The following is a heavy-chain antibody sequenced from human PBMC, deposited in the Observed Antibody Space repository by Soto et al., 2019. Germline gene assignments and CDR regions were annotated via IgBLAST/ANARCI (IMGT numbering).Heavy chain of an antibody. CDR2: IYQSGKT. D-gene: IGHD2-2*01. CDR3: ARLYCSSVSCYNDY. Sequence: QVQLQESGPGLVKPSETLSLTCGVSGFPVSYGYYWGWTRQPPGKGLEWLGSIYQSGKTDYNPSLKSRLTLSMDTSKNEFSVRLRSVTAADTAVYFCARLYCSSVSCYNDYWGPGVQVTVSS. J-gene: IGHJ4*02. CDR1: GFPVSYGYY. V-gene: IGHV4-38-2*01.